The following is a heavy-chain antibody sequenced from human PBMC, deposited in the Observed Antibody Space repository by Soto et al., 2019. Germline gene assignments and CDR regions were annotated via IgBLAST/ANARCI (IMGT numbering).Heavy chain of an antibody. CDR1: GYTFTSYA. CDR2: INAGNGNT. D-gene: IGHD6-19*01. Sequence: ASVKVSCKASGYTFTSYAMHWVRQPPGQRLEWMGWINAGNGNTKYSQKLQGRVTITKDTSASTADMELSGLTSEDTAVYYCAKSKGGWTLDFWGPGTLVTVSS. CDR3: AKSKGGWTLDF. J-gene: IGHJ4*02. V-gene: IGHV1-3*01.